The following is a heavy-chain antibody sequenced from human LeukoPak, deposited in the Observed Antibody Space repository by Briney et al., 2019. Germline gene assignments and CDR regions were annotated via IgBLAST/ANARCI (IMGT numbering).Heavy chain of an antibody. CDR2: IRGKTHGGTT. CDR3: SRVAGATGFDY. Sequence: QPGRSLRLSCTVSGFTFGDYAMSWFRQAPGKGLEWVSFIRGKTHGGTTEYAASVKGRFTISRDDSKSIAYLQMNSLKTEDTAVYYCSRVAGATGFDYWGQGTLVTVSS. D-gene: IGHD1-26*01. V-gene: IGHV3-49*03. J-gene: IGHJ4*02. CDR1: GFTFGDYA.